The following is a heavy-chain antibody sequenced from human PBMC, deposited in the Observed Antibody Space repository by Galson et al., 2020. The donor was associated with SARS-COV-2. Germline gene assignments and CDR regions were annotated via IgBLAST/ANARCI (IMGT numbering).Heavy chain of an antibody. CDR1: GYSFTSYW. CDR2: IYPGDSDT. V-gene: IGHV5-51*01. D-gene: IGHD6-19*01. Sequence: GESLKISCKGSGYSFTSYWIGWVRQMPGKGLEWMGIIYPGDSDTRYSPSFQGQVPISADKSISTAYLQWSSLKASDTAMYYCARQSTGYSSGWYLPNAFDIWGQGTMVTVSS. J-gene: IGHJ3*02. CDR3: ARQSTGYSSGWYLPNAFDI.